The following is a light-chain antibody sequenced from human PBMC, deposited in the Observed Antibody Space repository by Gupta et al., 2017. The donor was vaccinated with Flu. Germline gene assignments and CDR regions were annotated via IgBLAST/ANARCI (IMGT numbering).Light chain of an antibody. V-gene: IGLV1-40*01. Sequence: QFVLTQPPSVSGAPGQGVTISCTGSTSNIGAGYDVHWYQQVPGRAPKRLIFGNNNRPSGVADRFSGSKSGTSASLAIAGLQAEEEADYYCQSYDNSLSGSKVFGGGTKLTVL. CDR2: GNN. CDR1: TSNIGAGYD. CDR3: QSYDNSLSGSKV. J-gene: IGLJ3*02.